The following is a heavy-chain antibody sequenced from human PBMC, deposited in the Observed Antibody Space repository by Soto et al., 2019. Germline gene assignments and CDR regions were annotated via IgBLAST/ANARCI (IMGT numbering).Heavy chain of an antibody. CDR2: ITWNSVSV. CDR1: GFTFDDYA. J-gene: IGHJ6*02. V-gene: IGHV3-9*01. Sequence: EVQLVESGGGLVQPGRSLGLSCAASGFTFDDYAMHWVRQAPGKGLEWVSSITWNSVSVGYADSVKGRFTISRDNAKNSLYMQMNSLRAEDTALYYCAKDRGYCSGTICYTGRGYYYGMDVWGQGTTVTVSS. D-gene: IGHD2-2*02. CDR3: AKDRGYCSGTICYTGRGYYYGMDV.